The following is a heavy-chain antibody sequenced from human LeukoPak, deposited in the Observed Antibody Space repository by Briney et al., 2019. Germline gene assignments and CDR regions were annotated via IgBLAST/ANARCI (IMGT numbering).Heavy chain of an antibody. CDR3: ASSSWYGKLDY. D-gene: IGHD6-13*01. Sequence: SETLSLTCTVSGGTISSYYWSWVRQPPGKGLEWIGYIYYSGSTNYTPSLKSRVTISVDPSKNQFSLKLSSVTAADTAVYYCASSSWYGKLDYWGQGTLVTVSS. V-gene: IGHV4-59*08. J-gene: IGHJ4*02. CDR1: GGTISSYY. CDR2: IYYSGST.